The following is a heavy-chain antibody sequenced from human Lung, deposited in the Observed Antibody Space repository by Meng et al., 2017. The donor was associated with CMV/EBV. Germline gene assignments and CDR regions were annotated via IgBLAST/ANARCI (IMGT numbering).Heavy chain of an antibody. CDR1: GGSFSGYY. CDR2: INHSGST. D-gene: IGHD3-3*01. J-gene: IGHJ4*02. Sequence: LXXAVYGGSFSGYYWSWIRQPPGKGLEWIGEINHSGSTNYNPSLKSRVTISVDTSKNQFSLKLSSVTAADTAVYYCARATYYDFWSGYPYFDYWGQGTLVXVSS. CDR3: ARATYYDFWSGYPYFDY. V-gene: IGHV4-34*01.